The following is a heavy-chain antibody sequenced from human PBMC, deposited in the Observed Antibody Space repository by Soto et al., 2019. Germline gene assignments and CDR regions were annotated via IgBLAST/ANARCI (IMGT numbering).Heavy chain of an antibody. CDR1: GLAFRRYN. CDR3: ASATVVAGTFDF. CDR2: ISSGSSNI. Sequence: EVQLVESGGGLVKPGGSLTLSCAGSGLAFRRYNMNWVRQPPGKGLEWVASISSGSSNIYYADSVKGRFTISRDNAKDSLYLQMDSLRAEDSAVYYCASATVVAGTFDFWGQGTLLTVSS. D-gene: IGHD2-15*01. J-gene: IGHJ4*02. V-gene: IGHV3-21*01.